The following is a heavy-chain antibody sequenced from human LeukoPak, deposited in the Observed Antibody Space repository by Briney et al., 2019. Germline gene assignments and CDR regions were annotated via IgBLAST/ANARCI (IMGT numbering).Heavy chain of an antibody. CDR2: FSSGGNTE. D-gene: IGHD2-21*02. Sequence: GGSPRLSCAASGFSLTSYEMNWVRQTPGRGLEWVSHFSSGGNTEYYADSVRGRFSMSRDNAKNSLYLQMNSLRAEDTAVYYCARQFPYCGGDCSSFDYWGQGTLVTVSS. V-gene: IGHV3-48*03. CDR1: GFSLTSYE. CDR3: ARQFPYCGGDCSSFDY. J-gene: IGHJ4*02.